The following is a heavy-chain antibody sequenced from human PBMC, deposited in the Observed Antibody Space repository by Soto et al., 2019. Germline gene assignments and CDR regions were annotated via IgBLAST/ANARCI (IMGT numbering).Heavy chain of an antibody. D-gene: IGHD5-18*01. Sequence: ASVKFSCKASGGTFSSYAISWVRQAPGQGLEWLGGIIPIFGTANYAQKFQGRVTITADKSTSTAYMELSSLRSEDTAVYYCAGATQLVPVDTAMVCWGQGTLVTVS. CDR1: GGTFSSYA. CDR3: AGATQLVPVDTAMVC. CDR2: IIPIFGTA. V-gene: IGHV1-69*06. J-gene: IGHJ4*02.